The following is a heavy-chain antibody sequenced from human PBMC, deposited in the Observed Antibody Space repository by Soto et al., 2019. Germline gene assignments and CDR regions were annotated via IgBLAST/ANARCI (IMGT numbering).Heavy chain of an antibody. CDR1: GFTFNIYW. Sequence: GGFLRLSCVASGFTFNIYWRHWVRQAPGKGLEWVSRIDNDGSATTYADSVKGRFTISRDNAKNTLFLQMNTLRVDDTAVYYCARDNWNSYWGQGTLVTVSS. V-gene: IGHV3-74*01. D-gene: IGHD1-1*01. CDR2: IDNDGSAT. CDR3: ARDNWNSY. J-gene: IGHJ4*02.